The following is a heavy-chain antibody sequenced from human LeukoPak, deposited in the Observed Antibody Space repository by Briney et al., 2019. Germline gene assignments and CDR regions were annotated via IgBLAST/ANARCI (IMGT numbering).Heavy chain of an antibody. V-gene: IGHV1-18*01. J-gene: IGHJ3*02. CDR1: GYTFTSYG. CDR2: ISAYNGNT. CDR3: ARGRYPHTSSWYGDAFDI. Sequence: GASVKVSCKASGYTFTSYGISWVRQAPGQGLEWMGWISAYNGNTNYAQKLQGRVTMTTDTSTSTAYMELRSLRSDDTAVYYCARGRYPHTSSWYGDAFDIWGQGTMVTVSS. D-gene: IGHD6-13*01.